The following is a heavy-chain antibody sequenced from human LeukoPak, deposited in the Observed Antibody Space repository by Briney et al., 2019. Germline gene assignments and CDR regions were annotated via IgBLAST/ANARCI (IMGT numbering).Heavy chain of an antibody. J-gene: IGHJ6*02. V-gene: IGHV3-23*01. Sequence: PGGSLRLSCAASGFTFSSYGMSWVRQAPGKGLEWVSAISGSGGSTYYADSVEGRFTISRDNSKNTLYLQMNSLRAEDTAVYYSAKVYYDILTGYRVDGMDVWGQGTTVTVSS. D-gene: IGHD3-9*01. CDR3: AKVYYDILTGYRVDGMDV. CDR2: ISGSGGST. CDR1: GFTFSSYG.